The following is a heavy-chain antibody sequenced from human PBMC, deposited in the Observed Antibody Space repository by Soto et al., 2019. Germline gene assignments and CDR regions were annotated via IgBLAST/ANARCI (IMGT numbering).Heavy chain of an antibody. D-gene: IGHD3-10*01. CDR2: ISGSGGST. V-gene: IGHV3-23*01. CDR1: GFTFSNYA. CDR3: AKHRGGAIAHAFDI. J-gene: IGHJ3*02. Sequence: GGSLRLSCAASGFTFSNYAMNWVRQVPGKGLEWVSVISGSGGSTYYADSVKGRFTISRDTSKNTLYLQMNSLRAEDTAVYYCAKHRGGAIAHAFDIWGQGTMVTVSS.